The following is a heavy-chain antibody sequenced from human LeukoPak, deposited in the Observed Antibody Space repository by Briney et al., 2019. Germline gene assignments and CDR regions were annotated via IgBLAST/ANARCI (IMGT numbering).Heavy chain of an antibody. CDR2: INPNSGGT. V-gene: IGHV1-2*02. CDR3: AREYRDWNWAYFDY. CDR1: GYTFTGYY. Sequence: ASVKVSCKASGYTFTGYYMHWVRQAPGQGLEWMGWINPNSGGTNYAQKFQGRVTMTRDTSISTAYMELSRLRSDDTAVYYCAREYRDWNWAYFDYWGQGTLVTVSS. D-gene: IGHD1-7*01. J-gene: IGHJ4*02.